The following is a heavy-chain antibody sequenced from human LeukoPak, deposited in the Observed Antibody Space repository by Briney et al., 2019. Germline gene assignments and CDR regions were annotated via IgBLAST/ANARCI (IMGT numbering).Heavy chain of an antibody. J-gene: IGHJ4*02. D-gene: IGHD4-17*01. Sequence: SVKVSCKAAGCNFRSYAINWVRQAPGQGLEWMGGIIPIFSATSYAQEFQGRVTLTADKSTSTAYMELNNLKSEDTAGYYCARCAVSTVTTFWGLGDFWGERTVVTVSS. V-gene: IGHV1-69*06. CDR3: ARCAVSTVTTFWGLGDF. CDR1: GCNFRSYA. CDR2: IIPIFSAT.